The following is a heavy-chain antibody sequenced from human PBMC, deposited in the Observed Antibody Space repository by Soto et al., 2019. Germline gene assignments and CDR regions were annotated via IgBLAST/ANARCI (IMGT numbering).Heavy chain of an antibody. CDR1: GFTFSSYG. D-gene: IGHD3-10*01. CDR2: IWYDGSNK. Sequence: SGGSLRLSCAASGFTFSSYGMHWVRQAPGKGLEWVAVIWYDGSNKYYADSVKGRFTISRDNSKNSLYLQMNSLRAEDTAVYYCARDVFAEITMVRAPTTPVDYWGQGTLVTVSS. CDR3: ARDVFAEITMVRAPTTPVDY. V-gene: IGHV3-33*01. J-gene: IGHJ4*02.